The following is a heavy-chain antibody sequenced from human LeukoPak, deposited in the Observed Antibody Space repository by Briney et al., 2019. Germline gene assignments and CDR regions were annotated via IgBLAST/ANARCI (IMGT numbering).Heavy chain of an antibody. V-gene: IGHV4-30-2*01. CDR2: IYHSGST. Sequence: NPSETLSLTRTVSGGSISSGGYYWSWIRQPPGKDLEWIGYIYHSGSTYYNPSLKSRVTISVDRSKNQFSLKLSSVTAADTAVYYCARVLERYDFWSGFDAFDIWGQGTMVTVSS. CDR3: ARVLERYDFWSGFDAFDI. J-gene: IGHJ3*02. CDR1: GGSISSGGYY. D-gene: IGHD3-3*01.